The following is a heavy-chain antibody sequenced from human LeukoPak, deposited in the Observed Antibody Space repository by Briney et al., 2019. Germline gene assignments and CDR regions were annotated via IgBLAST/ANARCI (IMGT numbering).Heavy chain of an antibody. CDR1: GFTFSSYA. J-gene: IGHJ4*02. CDR2: ISGSGGST. V-gene: IGHV3-23*01. D-gene: IGHD6-19*01. Sequence: GGSLRLFCAASGFTFSSYAMSWVRQAPGKGLEWVSAISGSGGSTYYADSVKGRFTISRDNSKNTLYLQMNSLRAEDTAVYYCAKDRPLRIGIAVRPHFDYWGQGTLVTVSS. CDR3: AKDRPLRIGIAVRPHFDY.